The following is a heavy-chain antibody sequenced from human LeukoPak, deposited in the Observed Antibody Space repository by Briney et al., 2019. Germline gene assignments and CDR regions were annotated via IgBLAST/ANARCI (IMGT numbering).Heavy chain of an antibody. CDR2: MNPNSGNT. Sequence: GASVKVSCKASGYTFTSYDINWVRQATGQGLEWMGWMNPNSGNTGYAQKFQGRVTMTRNTSISTAYMELSSLRSEDTAVYYCARGDQLLHVLYYYYYMDVWGEGTTVTVSS. CDR1: GYTFTSYD. D-gene: IGHD2-2*01. CDR3: ARGDQLLHVLYYYYYMDV. J-gene: IGHJ6*03. V-gene: IGHV1-8*01.